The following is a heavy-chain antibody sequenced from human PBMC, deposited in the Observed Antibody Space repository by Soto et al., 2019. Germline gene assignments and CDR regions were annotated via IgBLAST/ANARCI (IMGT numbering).Heavy chain of an antibody. J-gene: IGHJ5*02. Sequence: QVQLVQSGAEVKKPGASVKVSCKASGYTFTSYDINWVRQATGQGLEWMGWMNPNSGNTGYAQKFQGRVTMTRNTSISTPYIELTSLRSEDTAVYYCARGQGILEWLLDRNWFDPWAQGTLVTVSS. CDR1: GYTFTSYD. CDR2: MNPNSGNT. CDR3: ARGQGILEWLLDRNWFDP. V-gene: IGHV1-8*01. D-gene: IGHD3-3*01.